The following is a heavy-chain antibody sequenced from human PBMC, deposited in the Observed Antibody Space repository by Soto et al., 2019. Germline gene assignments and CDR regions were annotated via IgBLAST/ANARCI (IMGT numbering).Heavy chain of an antibody. CDR3: ARGTLTGEGDYFDY. V-gene: IGHV3-13*01. CDR2: IGTAGDT. Sequence: GGSPRLSCAASGFTFSSYDMHWVRQATGKGLEWVSAIGTAGDTYYPGSVKGRFTISRENAKNSLYLQMNSLRAGDTAVYYCARGTLTGEGDYFDYWGQGTLVTVSS. CDR1: GFTFSSYD. J-gene: IGHJ4*02. D-gene: IGHD7-27*01.